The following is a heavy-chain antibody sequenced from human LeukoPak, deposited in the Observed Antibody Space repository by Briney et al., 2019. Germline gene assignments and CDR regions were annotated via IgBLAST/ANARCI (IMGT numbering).Heavy chain of an antibody. CDR2: TSYDGSNR. CDR3: GKRGDFYGSTDPYYIDY. D-gene: IGHD3-10*01. CDR1: GFTFSSYG. Sequence: GGSLRLSCAASGFTFSSYGVHWVRQAPGKGLEWVAATSYDGSNRHYADSVKGRFTISRDNSKNTLYLQINSLRDEDTAVYYCGKRGDFYGSTDPYYIDYWGQGILVTVSS. J-gene: IGHJ4*02. V-gene: IGHV3-30*18.